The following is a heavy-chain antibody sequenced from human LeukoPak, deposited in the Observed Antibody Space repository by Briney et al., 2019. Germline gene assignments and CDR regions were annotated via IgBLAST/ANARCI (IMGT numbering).Heavy chain of an antibody. D-gene: IGHD2/OR15-2a*01. CDR2: LTASGANT. J-gene: IGHJ4*02. CDR1: GFNFSKYI. V-gene: IGHV3-23*01. Sequence: PGGSLRLSCAASGFNFSKYIMTWVRQAPGKGLEWVSSLTASGANTYYADSVKGRFTISRDNSMNTLYLQMNSLRGEDTAIYYCVKDGRNSPPGRGRGTLVTVSS. CDR3: VKDGRNSPPG.